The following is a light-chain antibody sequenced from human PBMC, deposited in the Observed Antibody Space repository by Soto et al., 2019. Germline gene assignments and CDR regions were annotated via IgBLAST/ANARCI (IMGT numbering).Light chain of an antibody. Sequence: QSALSQPASMSGSPGQSITIPCTGASSDIGLYNYVSWYQHHPGKAPKLLISEVNIRPSGLSDRFSASKAGNTASLTISGLQPEDEDFYYCSCLSTTSTPIVCGTGTKLNVL. J-gene: IGLJ1*01. CDR2: EVN. V-gene: IGLV2-14*01. CDR1: SSDIGLYNY. CDR3: SCLSTTSTPIV.